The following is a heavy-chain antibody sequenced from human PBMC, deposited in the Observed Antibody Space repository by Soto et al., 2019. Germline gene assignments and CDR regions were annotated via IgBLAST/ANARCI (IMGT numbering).Heavy chain of an antibody. CDR3: ARDRNWVDP. Sequence: QVQLVQSGAEVKKPGASVKVSCKASGYTFTSYDISWVRQAPGQGLEWMGWMSTSNGNTNYAQKLQGRVTMTTDTSTSTANMELRSLRPDDTAVYFCARDRNWVDPWGQATLVTVS. J-gene: IGHJ5*02. V-gene: IGHV1-18*01. CDR1: GYTFTSYD. CDR2: MSTSNGNT.